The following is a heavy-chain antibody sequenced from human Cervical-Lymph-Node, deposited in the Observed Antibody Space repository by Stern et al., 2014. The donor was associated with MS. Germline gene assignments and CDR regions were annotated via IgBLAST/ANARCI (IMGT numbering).Heavy chain of an antibody. V-gene: IGHV5-51*01. CDR3: ARGGYYDGSGYYPFLV. D-gene: IGHD3-22*01. Sequence: VQLVQSGAEVKKPGEPLKISCRGSGYRFTNYWIGWVRQVPGKGLEWMGIIVPGDSDTRYRPSFQGQVTISADKSISTAYLQLSSLKASDSAIYYCARGGYYDGSGYYPFLVWGQGSQVTVSS. CDR2: IVPGDSDT. J-gene: IGHJ4*02. CDR1: GYRFTNYW.